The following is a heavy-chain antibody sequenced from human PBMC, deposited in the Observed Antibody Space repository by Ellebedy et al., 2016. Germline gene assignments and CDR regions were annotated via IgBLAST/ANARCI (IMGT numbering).Heavy chain of an antibody. J-gene: IGHJ4*02. D-gene: IGHD6-19*01. CDR1: GFSLSTSGVG. V-gene: IGHV2-5*02. CDR3: AHRGGSYSSGWYFDY. Sequence: SGPTLVKPTQTLTLTCTFSGFSLSTSGVGVGWIRQPPGKALEWLALIYWDDDKRYSPSLKSRLTITKDTSKNQVVLTMTNMDPVDTATYYCAHRGGSYSSGWYFDYWGQGTLVTVSS. CDR2: IYWDDDK.